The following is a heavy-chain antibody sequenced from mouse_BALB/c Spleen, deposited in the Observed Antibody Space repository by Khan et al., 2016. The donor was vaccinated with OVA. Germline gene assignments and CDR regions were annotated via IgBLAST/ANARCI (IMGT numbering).Heavy chain of an antibody. V-gene: IGHV1-77*01. CDR1: GYTFTDYI. Sequence: QVQLKESGPELVKPGASLKVSCKASGYTFTDYIIGWVRQSTRQGLEWIGDIFPGSDTPYYNEKFKDKATLTADKSSNTAYMQLSSLTSEDFAVYFCARGGYSVFAYWGQGTLVTVSA. J-gene: IGHJ3*01. D-gene: IGHD2-14*01. CDR3: ARGGYSVFAY. CDR2: IFPGSDTP.